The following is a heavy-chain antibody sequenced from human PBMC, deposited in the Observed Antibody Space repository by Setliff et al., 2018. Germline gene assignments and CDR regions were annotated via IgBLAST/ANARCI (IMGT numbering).Heavy chain of an antibody. CDR3: SRLVRYCTTTSCQRLSGDEY. CDR2: ISAYSGKA. J-gene: IGHJ4*02. V-gene: IGHV1-18*01. Sequence: ASVKVSCKASGYTFSDYGITWVRQAPGQGLEWMGWISAYSGKAYYAQNLQDRATMTTDTSTGTAYLELRSLRSDDTAVYYCSRLVRYCTTTSCQRLSGDEYWGQGTLVTVSS. CDR1: GYTFSDYG. D-gene: IGHD2-2*01.